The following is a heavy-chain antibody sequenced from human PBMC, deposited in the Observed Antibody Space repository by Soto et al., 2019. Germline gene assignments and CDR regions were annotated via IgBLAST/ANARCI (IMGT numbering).Heavy chain of an antibody. D-gene: IGHD3-22*01. CDR1: GFTVSSNY. Sequence: GGSLRLSCAASGFTVSSNYMSWVRQVPGKGLEWVSVIYSGGSTYYADSVKGRFTISRDNSKNTLYLQMNSLRAEDTAVYYCARDRVESGYPEYFQHWGQGT. CDR2: IYSGGST. V-gene: IGHV3-53*01. CDR3: ARDRVESGYPEYFQH. J-gene: IGHJ1*01.